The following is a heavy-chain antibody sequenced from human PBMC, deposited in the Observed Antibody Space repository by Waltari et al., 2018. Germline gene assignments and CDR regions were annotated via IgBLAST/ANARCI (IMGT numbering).Heavy chain of an antibody. CDR3: AKYPPYIAARPWYFDL. CDR2: ISGSGGST. J-gene: IGHJ2*01. Sequence: EVQLLESGGGLVQPGGSLRLSCAASGFTFSSYAMSWVRQAPGKGLEWVAAISGSGGSTYYADSVKGRFTISRDNSKNTLYLQMNSLRAEDTAVYYCAKYPPYIAARPWYFDLWGRGTLVTVSS. D-gene: IGHD6-6*01. V-gene: IGHV3-23*01. CDR1: GFTFSSYA.